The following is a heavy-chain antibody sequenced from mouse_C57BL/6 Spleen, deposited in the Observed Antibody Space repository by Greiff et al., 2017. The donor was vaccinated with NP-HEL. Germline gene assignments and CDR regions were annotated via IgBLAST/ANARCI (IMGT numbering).Heavy chain of an antibody. CDR1: GYTFTSYW. Sequence: QVQLQQPGAELVMPGASVKLSCKASGYTFTSYWMHWVKQRPGQGLEWIGEIVPSDSYPNYNQKFKGKSTLTVDKSSSTAYMQLSSLTSEDSAVYYCARAGVFDYWGQGTTLTVSS. CDR2: IVPSDSYP. CDR3: ARAGVFDY. J-gene: IGHJ2*01. V-gene: IGHV1-69*01.